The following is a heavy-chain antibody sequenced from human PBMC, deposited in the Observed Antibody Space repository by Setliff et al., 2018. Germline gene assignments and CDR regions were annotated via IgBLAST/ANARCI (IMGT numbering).Heavy chain of an antibody. D-gene: IGHD3-10*01. Sequence: GSLRLSCTASGLSYTNDWVSWVRQAPGKGLEWLASINPHGSEKYYADSVKVRFTISRDNAKNSLSLQMNNLRSEDTAVYYCFGAGTCSYWGQGTLVTVSS. CDR3: FGAGTCSY. CDR2: INPHGSEK. J-gene: IGHJ4*02. CDR1: GLSYTNDW. V-gene: IGHV3-7*01.